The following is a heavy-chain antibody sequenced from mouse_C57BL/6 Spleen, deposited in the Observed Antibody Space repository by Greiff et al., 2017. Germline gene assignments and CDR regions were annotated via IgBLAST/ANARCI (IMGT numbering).Heavy chain of an antibody. J-gene: IGHJ2*01. Sequence: VQLQQSGAELVRPGTSVKLSCKASGYTFTSYWMHWVKQRPGQGLEWIGVIDPSDSYTNYNQKFKGKATLTVDTSSSTAYMQLSSLTSEDSAVYYCAPWAYGNYVFDYWGQGTTLTVSS. CDR3: APWAYGNYVFDY. CDR1: GYTFTSYW. D-gene: IGHD2-1*01. V-gene: IGHV1-59*01. CDR2: IDPSDSYT.